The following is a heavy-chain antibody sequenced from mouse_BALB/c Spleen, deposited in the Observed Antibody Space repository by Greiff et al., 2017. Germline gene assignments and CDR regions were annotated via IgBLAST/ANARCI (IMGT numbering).Heavy chain of an antibody. CDR2: INPYNDGT. CDR3: ARSDYYGSSYWYFDV. D-gene: IGHD1-1*01. V-gene: IGHV1-14*01. Sequence: EVQLQQSGPELVKPGASVKMSCKASGYTFTSYVMHWVKQKPGQGLEWIGYINPYNDGTKYNQKFKGKATLTVDKSSSTAYMQLSSLTSEDSAVYYCARSDYYGSSYWYFDVWGAGTTVTVSS. J-gene: IGHJ1*01. CDR1: GYTFTSYV.